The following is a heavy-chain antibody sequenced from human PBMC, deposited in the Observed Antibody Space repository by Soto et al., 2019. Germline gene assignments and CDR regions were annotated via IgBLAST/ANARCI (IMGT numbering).Heavy chain of an antibody. Sequence: EVQLVESGGGLVKPGGSLRLGCEVSGFTVGSAWMNWVRQAPGKGLEWVGRTKSKVDGGTTDYAEAVKGRFTISIDDTHNPLSMQMVSLKTQHTFVYSCTSDLQIALTEEVARYWGQGTLVTVSS. J-gene: IGHJ4*02. CDR3: TSDLQIALTEEVARY. V-gene: IGHV3-15*07. CDR2: TKSKVDGGTT. D-gene: IGHD2-21*01. CDR1: GFTVGSAW.